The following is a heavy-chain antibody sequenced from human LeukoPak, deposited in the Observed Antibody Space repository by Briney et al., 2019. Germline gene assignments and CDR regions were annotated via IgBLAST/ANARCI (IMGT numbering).Heavy chain of an antibody. CDR3: TRGTGSYYSLGY. J-gene: IGHJ4*02. CDR1: GFTFSSYW. Sequence: PGGSLRLSCAVSGFTFSSYWMHWVRQAPGKGLVWVSRINSDGSSTIYADSVQGRFTISRDNAKNTLYLQMNSLRAEDTAVYFCTRGTGSYYSLGYWGQGTLVTVPS. D-gene: IGHD3-10*01. V-gene: IGHV3-74*01. CDR2: INSDGSST.